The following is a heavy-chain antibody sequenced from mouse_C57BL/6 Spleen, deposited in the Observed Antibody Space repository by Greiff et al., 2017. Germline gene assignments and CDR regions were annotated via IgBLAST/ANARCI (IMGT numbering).Heavy chain of an antibody. V-gene: IGHV8-8*01. J-gene: IGHJ2*01. D-gene: IGHD1-1*01. CDR3: ARIDYYGSSSYFDY. Sequence: ESGPGILQPSQTLSLTCSFSGFSLSTFGMGVGWIRQPSGKGLEWLAHIWWDDDKYYNPALKSRLTISKDTSKNQVFLKIANVDTADTATYYCARIDYYGSSSYFDYWGQGTTLTVSS. CDR2: IWWDDDK. CDR1: GFSLSTFGMG.